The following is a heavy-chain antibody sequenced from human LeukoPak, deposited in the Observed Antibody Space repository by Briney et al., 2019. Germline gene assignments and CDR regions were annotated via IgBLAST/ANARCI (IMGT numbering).Heavy chain of an antibody. CDR3: ARGHLGYCSSTSCYDEYYYGMDV. D-gene: IGHD2-2*01. CDR2: IYLSGST. V-gene: IGHV4-30-2*01. J-gene: IGHJ6*04. Sequence: SETLSLTCAVSGGSISSGGYSWSWIRQPPGKGLEWIGYIYLSGSTYYNPSLKSRVTISVDRSKNQFSLKLSSVTAADTAVYYCARGHLGYCSSTSCYDEYYYGMDVWGKGTTVTVSS. CDR1: GGSISSGGYS.